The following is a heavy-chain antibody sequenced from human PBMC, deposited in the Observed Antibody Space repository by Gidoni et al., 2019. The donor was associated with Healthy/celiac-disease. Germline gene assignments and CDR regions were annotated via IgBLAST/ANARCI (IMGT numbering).Heavy chain of an antibody. CDR1: GGSISSGDYY. V-gene: IGHV4-30-4*01. CDR3: ARDGRWGYYDSSGYYYDTDY. J-gene: IGHJ4*02. D-gene: IGHD3-22*01. Sequence: QVQLQESGPGLVKPSQTLSLTCTVSGGSISSGDYYWSWIRQPPGKGLEWIGYIYYSGSTYYNPSLKSRVTISVDTSKNQFSLKLSSVTAADTAVYYCARDGRWGYYDSSGYYYDTDYWGQGTLVTVSS. CDR2: IYYSGST.